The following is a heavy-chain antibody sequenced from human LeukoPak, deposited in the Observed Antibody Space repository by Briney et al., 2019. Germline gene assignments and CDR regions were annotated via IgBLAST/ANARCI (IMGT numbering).Heavy chain of an antibody. Sequence: SQTLSLTCTVSGGSISSGDYYWSWIRQPPGKGLEWIGYIYYSGSTNYNPSLKSRVTISVDTSKNQFSLKLSSVTAADTAVYYCASTYYYDSSGYYHFDYWGQGTLVTVSS. V-gene: IGHV4-30-4*01. CDR3: ASTYYYDSSGYYHFDY. D-gene: IGHD3-22*01. CDR2: IYYSGST. J-gene: IGHJ4*02. CDR1: GGSISSGDYY.